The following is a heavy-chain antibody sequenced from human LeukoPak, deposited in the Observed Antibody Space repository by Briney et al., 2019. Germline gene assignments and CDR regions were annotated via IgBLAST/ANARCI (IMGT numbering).Heavy chain of an antibody. J-gene: IGHJ4*02. CDR3: ASVADFDY. Sequence: GGSLRLSCAASGFTFSSYEVNWVRQAPGRGLEWVSSISSSGRNTYYSDSVKGRFTISRDNSKNTLYLQMNSLRAEDTAVYYCASVADFDYWGQGTLVTVSS. D-gene: IGHD5-12*01. CDR1: GFTFSSYE. V-gene: IGHV3-48*03. CDR2: ISSSGRNT.